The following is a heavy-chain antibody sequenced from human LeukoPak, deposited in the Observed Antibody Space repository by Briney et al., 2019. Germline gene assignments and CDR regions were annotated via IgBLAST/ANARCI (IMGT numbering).Heavy chain of an antibody. V-gene: IGHV3-74*01. Sequence: GGSLRLSCAASGFTFSSYWMHWVRQAPGKGLVWVSRINSDGSSTSYADSVKGRFTISRDNAKNTLYLQMNSLRAEDTAVYYCARLGSQGGVAALDYWGQGTLVTVSS. CDR2: INSDGSST. CDR3: ARLGSQGGVAALDY. CDR1: GFTFSSYW. D-gene: IGHD6-25*01. J-gene: IGHJ4*02.